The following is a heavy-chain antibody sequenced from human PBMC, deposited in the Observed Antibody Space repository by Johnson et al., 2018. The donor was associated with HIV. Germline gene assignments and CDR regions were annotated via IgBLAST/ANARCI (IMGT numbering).Heavy chain of an antibody. CDR3: VRGGTAYWDRVSAFDI. CDR2: ISGSGGST. Sequence: MLLVEYGGGLVKPGGSLRLSCAASGFTVRSNEMSWVRQAPGKGLEWVSAISGSGGSTYYADSVKGRFTISRDNSKNTLYLQMNSLRAEDTAVYYCVRGGTAYWDRVSAFDIWGQGTMVTVSS. V-gene: IGHV3-23*04. CDR1: GFTVRSNE. J-gene: IGHJ3*02. D-gene: IGHD2-8*02.